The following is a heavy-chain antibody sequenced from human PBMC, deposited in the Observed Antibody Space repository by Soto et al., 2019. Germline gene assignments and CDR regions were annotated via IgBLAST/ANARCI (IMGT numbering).Heavy chain of an antibody. CDR2: MDPNSGVT. CDR3: ARERRFDFWRKGLDV. Sequence: ASVKVSCKASGYTFTSHDIKWVRQATGQGLEWMGWMDPNSGVTGYAQKFQGRVTMTRNTSTNTAHMELSSLRSDDTAVYYCARERRFDFWRKGLDVWGQGTTVTVSS. D-gene: IGHD3-3*01. V-gene: IGHV1-8*01. J-gene: IGHJ6*02. CDR1: GYTFTSHD.